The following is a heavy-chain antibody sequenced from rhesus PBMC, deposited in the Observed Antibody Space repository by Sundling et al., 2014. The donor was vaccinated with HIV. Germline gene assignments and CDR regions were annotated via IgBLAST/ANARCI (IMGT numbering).Heavy chain of an antibody. Sequence: EVRLVESGGGLVQPGGSLRLSCAASGFTFSDYYMSWVRQAPGKGPEWVGFIRNKANGGTAEYAASVKGRFTISRDDSKSIASLQMNSLKTEDTAVYYCAREYSSGWSGFYFDYWGQGVLVTVSS. CDR3: AREYSSGWSGFYFDY. CDR2: IRNKANGGTA. D-gene: IGHD6-31*01. V-gene: IGHV3-116*02. CDR1: GFTFSDYY. J-gene: IGHJ4*01.